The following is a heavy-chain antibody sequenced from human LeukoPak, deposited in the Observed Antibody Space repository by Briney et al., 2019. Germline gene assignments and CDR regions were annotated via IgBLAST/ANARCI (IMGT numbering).Heavy chain of an antibody. CDR3: SRARGVVATTTQGD. V-gene: IGHV3-48*03. CDR2: ISSGGTYI. D-gene: IGHD1-26*01. Sequence: GGSLRLSCAVSGFTFSSYEMNWVRQAPGKGLEWVSYISSGGTYIYYADSVKGRFTISRDNAKNSLYLQMNSLRTEDTGVYYCSRARGVVATTTQGDWGQGTLVTVSS. J-gene: IGHJ4*02. CDR1: GFTFSSYE.